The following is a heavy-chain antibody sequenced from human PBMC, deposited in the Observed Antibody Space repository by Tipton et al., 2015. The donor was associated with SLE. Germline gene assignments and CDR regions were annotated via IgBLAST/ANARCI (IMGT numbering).Heavy chain of an antibody. D-gene: IGHD1-20*01. Sequence: SLRLSCAASGFPFSNCAMHWVRQAPGKGLEWVAVISFDGSHKYYPESVKGRFTISRDNSNNTLYLQMNSLRAEDTAVYYCAKGNLRTKFGRYITHWGQGALVPVSS. V-gene: IGHV3-30*18. CDR3: AKGNLRTKFGRYITH. CDR2: ISFDGSHK. CDR1: GFPFSNCA. J-gene: IGHJ4*02.